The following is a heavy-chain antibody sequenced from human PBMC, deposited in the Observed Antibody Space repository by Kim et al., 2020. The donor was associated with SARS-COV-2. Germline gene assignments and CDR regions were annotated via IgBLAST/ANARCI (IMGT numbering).Heavy chain of an antibody. J-gene: IGHJ3*02. D-gene: IGHD2-15*01. CDR1: GFTFSSYG. CDR2: ISYDGSNK. Sequence: GGSLRLSCAASGFTFSSYGMHWVRQAPGKGLEWVAVISYDGSNKYYADSVKGRFTISRDNSKNTLYLQMNSLRAEDTAVYYCAKDKWDIPIWGQGTMVTVSS. V-gene: IGHV3-30*18. CDR3: AKDKWDIPI.